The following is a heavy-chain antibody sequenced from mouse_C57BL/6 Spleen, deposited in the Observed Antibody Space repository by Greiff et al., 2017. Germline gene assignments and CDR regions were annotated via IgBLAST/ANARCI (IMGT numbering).Heavy chain of an antibody. CDR1: GFTFSDYY. Sequence: DVKLVESEGGLVQPGSSMKLSCTASGFTFSDYYMAWVRQVPEKGLEWVANINYDGSSTYYLDSLKSRFIISRDNAKNILYLQMSSLKSEDTATYYCARGGYPGYFDVWGTGTTVTVSS. V-gene: IGHV5-16*01. CDR3: ARGGYPGYFDV. J-gene: IGHJ1*03. CDR2: INYDGSST. D-gene: IGHD2-14*01.